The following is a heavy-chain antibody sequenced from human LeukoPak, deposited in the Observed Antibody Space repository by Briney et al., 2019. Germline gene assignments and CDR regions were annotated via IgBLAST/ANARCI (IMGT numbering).Heavy chain of an antibody. V-gene: IGHV4-39*07. CDR2: IYYSGST. J-gene: IGHJ4*02. CDR3: GRDSRSSGSDY. D-gene: IGHD6-19*01. Sequence: SETLSLTCAVSGGSISSSIYYWGWIRQPPGKGLEWIGTIYYSGSTYYNPSLKSRVTISVDTSKNQFSLKLSSVTAADTAVYYCGRDSRSSGSDYWGQGTLVTVSS. CDR1: GGSISSSIYY.